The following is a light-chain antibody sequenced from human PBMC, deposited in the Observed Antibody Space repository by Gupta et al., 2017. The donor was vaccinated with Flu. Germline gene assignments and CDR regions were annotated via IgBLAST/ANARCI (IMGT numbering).Light chain of an antibody. CDR2: DVS. CDR1: SRGVGGYKY. Sequence: ITIACTGTSRGVGGYKYVSWYQQHPGQAPKLMIYDVSKRPARVSNRFSGSKSGNTASLTISGHQAEDEAEYCCSSCTSSSSLVLFGGGTRLTVL. J-gene: IGLJ2*01. V-gene: IGLV2-14*03. CDR3: SSCTSSSSLVL.